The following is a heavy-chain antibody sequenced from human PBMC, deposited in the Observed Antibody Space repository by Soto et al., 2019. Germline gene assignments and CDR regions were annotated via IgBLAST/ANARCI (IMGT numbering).Heavy chain of an antibody. CDR3: ARALYLTGWSGHYYYMDV. CDR2: MNPNSGHT. Sequence: QVQLVQSGAEVKKPGASVKVSCKASGYTFTSYDINWVRQATGQGLEWMGWMNPNSGHTAYAQKFQGRVTMTRDTSINPAYKELSSLRSEDTAVYYCARALYLTGWSGHYYYMDVWGKGTTVTVSS. CDR1: GYTFTSYD. J-gene: IGHJ6*03. D-gene: IGHD6-19*01. V-gene: IGHV1-8*01.